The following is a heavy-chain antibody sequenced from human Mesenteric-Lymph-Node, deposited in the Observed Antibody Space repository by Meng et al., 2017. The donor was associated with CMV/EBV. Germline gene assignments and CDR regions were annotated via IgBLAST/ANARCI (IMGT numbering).Heavy chain of an antibody. J-gene: IGHJ4*02. CDR1: GFTFSAYA. CDR2: ISGSAGIT. Sequence: EEQVLESGGCLVQPGGFLTRSCEASGFTFSAYAIRWVRQAPGQGLEWVSGISGSAGITYYADSVKGRFTISRDNSENTLYLQMNSLRAEDTALYYCAKSPYNTNTGYYLDYWGQGTLVTVSS. CDR3: AKSPYNTNTGYYLDY. D-gene: IGHD5-24*01. V-gene: IGHV3-23*01.